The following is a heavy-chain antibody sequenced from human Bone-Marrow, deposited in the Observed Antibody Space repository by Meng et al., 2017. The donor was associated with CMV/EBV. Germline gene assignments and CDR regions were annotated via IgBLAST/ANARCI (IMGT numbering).Heavy chain of an antibody. CDR2: ISGSGGST. Sequence: LSLTCAASGFTFSSYAMSWVRQAPGKGLEWVSAISGSGGSTYYADSVKGRFTIPRDNSKNTLYLQMNSLRAEDTAVYYCAKNFRSLIAVAGPFDYWGQGTLVTVSS. CDR3: AKNFRSLIAVAGPFDY. D-gene: IGHD6-19*01. CDR1: GFTFSSYA. J-gene: IGHJ4*02. V-gene: IGHV3-23*01.